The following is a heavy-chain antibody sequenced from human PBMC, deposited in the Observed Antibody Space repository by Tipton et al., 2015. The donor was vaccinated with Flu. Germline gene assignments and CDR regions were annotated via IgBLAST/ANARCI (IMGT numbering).Heavy chain of an antibody. J-gene: IGHJ6*03. CDR3: ARGPYYYFYYMDV. D-gene: IGHD3-10*01. CDR2: IIPIFRTT. V-gene: IGHV1-69*01. Sequence: LVQSGAEVKVSCKASGDTFANYAISWVRQAPGQGLEWMGGIIPIFRTTNYAQKFQGRVTITADDFPSTAYMELSSLRSEDTAVYYCARGPYYYFYYMDVWGRGTTVTVSS. CDR1: GDTFANYA.